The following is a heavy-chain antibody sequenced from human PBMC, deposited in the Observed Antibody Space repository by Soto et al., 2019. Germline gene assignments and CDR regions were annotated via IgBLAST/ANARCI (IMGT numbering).Heavy chain of an antibody. CDR2: IFYSGST. Sequence: SETLSLTCTVSGGSIRGDYYSSWIRQPPGKGLEWMGYIFYSGSTHYNPSLKSRLAMSLDTSKNQFSLRLSSVTAADPAVYFCTRGHVEEVTTQGDYHWLCWFDPWGQGTLVTVSS. V-gene: IGHV4-30-4*01. D-gene: IGHD4-17*01. J-gene: IGHJ5*02. CDR3: TRGHVEEVTTQGDYHWLCWFDP. CDR1: GGSIRGDYY.